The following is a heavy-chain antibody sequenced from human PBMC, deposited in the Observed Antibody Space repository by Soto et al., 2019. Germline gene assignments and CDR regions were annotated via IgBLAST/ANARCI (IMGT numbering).Heavy chain of an antibody. J-gene: IGHJ4*02. D-gene: IGHD3-22*01. Sequence: SETLSLTCTVSGGSIRNGGYYWTWIRQHPGKGLEWIGYIYYSGSTYYNPSLKSRVTISIDTSKNQFSLKLSSVTAADTAVYYCARENYDSIGWLDHWGQGTLVNVSS. CDR3: ARENYDSIGWLDH. CDR2: IYYSGST. CDR1: GGSIRNGGYY. V-gene: IGHV4-31*03.